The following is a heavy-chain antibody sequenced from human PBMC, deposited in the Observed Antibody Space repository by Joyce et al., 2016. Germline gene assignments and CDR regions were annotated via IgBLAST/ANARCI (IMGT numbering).Heavy chain of an antibody. CDR2: IKSKTDGGTT. D-gene: IGHD4-17*01. V-gene: IGHV3-15*01. CDR1: GFTFSNTC. Sequence: VLLVESGGGLVKPGGSLRLSCAASGFTFSNTCMTWVRQAPVKGLEWVGRIKSKTDGGTTDYAAPVKGRFTISRDDSKKTLYLQMHGLKTEDTAVYYCSTNTVLGDAFDIWGQGTMVSVSS. J-gene: IGHJ3*02. CDR3: STNTVLGDAFDI.